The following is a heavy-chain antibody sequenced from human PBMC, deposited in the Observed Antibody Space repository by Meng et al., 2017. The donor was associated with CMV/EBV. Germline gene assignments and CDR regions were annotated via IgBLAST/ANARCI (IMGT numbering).Heavy chain of an antibody. CDR3: ARDTSWGNWYFDH. Sequence: GESLKISCAASGFTFSSYAMHWVRQAPGKGLEWVAVISYDGSNKYYADSVKGRFTISRDNSKNTLYLQMNSLRAEDTAVYYCARDTSWGNWYFDHWGRGTLVTVSS. CDR1: GFTFSSYA. D-gene: IGHD3-16*01. CDR2: ISYDGSNK. V-gene: IGHV3-30*04. J-gene: IGHJ2*01.